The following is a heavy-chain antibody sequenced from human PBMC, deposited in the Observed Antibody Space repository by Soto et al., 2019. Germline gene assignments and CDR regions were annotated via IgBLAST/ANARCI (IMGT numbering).Heavy chain of an antibody. V-gene: IGHV3-21*01. Sequence: GGSLRLSCAASGFTFSSYSMNWVRQAPGKGLEWVSSISSSSSYIYYADSVKGRFTISRGNAKNSLYLQMNSLRAEDTAVYYCARDVWFGELLYPAVVDYWGQGTLVTVSS. CDR2: ISSSSSYI. CDR1: GFTFSSYS. D-gene: IGHD3-10*01. J-gene: IGHJ4*02. CDR3: ARDVWFGELLYPAVVDY.